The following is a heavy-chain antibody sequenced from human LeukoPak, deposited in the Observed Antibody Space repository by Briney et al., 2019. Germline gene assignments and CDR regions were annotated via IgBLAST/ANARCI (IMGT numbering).Heavy chain of an antibody. CDR1: GYSISSGYY. D-gene: IGHD3-22*01. J-gene: IGHJ6*03. Sequence: SETLFLTCTVSGYSISSGYYWGWIRQPPGKGLEWIGSIYHSGSTYYNPSLKSRVTISVDTSKNQFSLKLSSVTAADTAVYYCARSSDSSGYYYVGYYYYYMDVWGKGTTVTVSS. V-gene: IGHV4-38-2*02. CDR3: ARSSDSSGYYYVGYYYYYMDV. CDR2: IYHSGST.